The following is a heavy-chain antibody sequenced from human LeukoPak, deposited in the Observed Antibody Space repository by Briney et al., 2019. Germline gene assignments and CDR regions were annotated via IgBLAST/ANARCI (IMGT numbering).Heavy chain of an antibody. Sequence: SETLSLTCAVYGGSFSGYYWSWIRQPPGKGLEWIGEINHSGSTNYNPSLKSRVTISVDTSKNHFSLELSSVTAADTAVYYCARDHEDIVATIWGEGLNIWGQGTVVTVSS. CDR1: GGSFSGYY. D-gene: IGHD5-12*01. CDR2: INHSGST. J-gene: IGHJ3*02. V-gene: IGHV4-34*01. CDR3: ARDHEDIVATIWGEGLNI.